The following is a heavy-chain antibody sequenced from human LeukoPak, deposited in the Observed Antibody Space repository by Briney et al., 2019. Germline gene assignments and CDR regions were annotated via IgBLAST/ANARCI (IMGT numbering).Heavy chain of an antibody. CDR3: ARVRPGKPPNWFDP. Sequence: PSETLSLTCTVSGGSISSYYRSWIRQPAGKGLEWIGRIYTSGSTNSNPPLKSRVTMSVDTSKNQFSLKLSSVTAADTAVYYCARVRPGKPPNWFDPWGQGTLVTVSS. J-gene: IGHJ5*02. D-gene: IGHD1-14*01. V-gene: IGHV4-4*07. CDR1: GGSISSYY. CDR2: IYTSGST.